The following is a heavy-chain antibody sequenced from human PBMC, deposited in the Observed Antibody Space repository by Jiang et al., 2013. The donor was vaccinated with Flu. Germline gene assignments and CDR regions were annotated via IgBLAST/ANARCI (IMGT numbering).Heavy chain of an antibody. CDR3: ARREATISWHYYDSSGYYYVGAFDI. Sequence: SLTCTVSGGSISSSSYYWGWIRQPPGKGLEWIGSIYYSGSTYYNPSLKSRVTISVDTSKNQFSLKLSSVTAADTAVYYCARREATISWHYYDSSGYYYVGAFDIWGQGTMVTVSS. CDR1: GGSISSSSYY. CDR2: IYYSGST. V-gene: IGHV4-39*01. D-gene: IGHD3-22*01. J-gene: IGHJ3*02.